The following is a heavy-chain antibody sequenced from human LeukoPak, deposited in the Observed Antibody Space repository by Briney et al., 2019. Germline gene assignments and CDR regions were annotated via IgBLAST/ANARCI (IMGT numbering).Heavy chain of an antibody. CDR1: GFTFSSYA. V-gene: IGHV3-23*01. CDR2: ISGSGGST. D-gene: IGHD3-9*01. CDR3: AKYAGYFNRAHSSHY. J-gene: IGHJ4*02. Sequence: PGGSLRLSCAASGFTFSSYAMIWVRQAPGKVLEWVSAISGSGGSTYYADSVKGRFTISRDNSKITLYLQMNSLRAEDTAVYYCAKYAGYFNRAHSSHYWGQGTLVTVSS.